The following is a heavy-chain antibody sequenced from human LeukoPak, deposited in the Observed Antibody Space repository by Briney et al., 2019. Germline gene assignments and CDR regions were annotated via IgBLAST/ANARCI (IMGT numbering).Heavy chain of an antibody. Sequence: PGGSLRLSCAASGFAFSSYEMNWVRQAPGKEPEWVSLISTDGSIMYYADSVRGRFTVSRDNAKNSLYLQMNNLRGDDTATYYCARWGPNLVRGPMRYYYMDVWGRGTMVTISS. CDR2: ISTDGSIM. CDR1: GFAFSSYE. J-gene: IGHJ6*03. CDR3: ARWGPNLVRGPMRYYYMDV. V-gene: IGHV3-48*03. D-gene: IGHD3-10*01.